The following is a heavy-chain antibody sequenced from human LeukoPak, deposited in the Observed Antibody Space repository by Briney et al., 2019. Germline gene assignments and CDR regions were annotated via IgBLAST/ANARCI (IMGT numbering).Heavy chain of an antibody. V-gene: IGHV1-69*04. CDR3: ARDLGIAAAAYAEYFQH. J-gene: IGHJ1*01. D-gene: IGHD6-13*01. CDR2: ILPIFGIA. CDR1: GGTFSRYA. Sequence: SSVPVTFKASGGTFSRYAISWVRQAPGQGLEWMGTILPIFGIANYAQKFQGRVTITADKSTSTAYMELSSLRSEDTAVYYCARDLGIAAAAYAEYFQHWGQGTLVTVSS.